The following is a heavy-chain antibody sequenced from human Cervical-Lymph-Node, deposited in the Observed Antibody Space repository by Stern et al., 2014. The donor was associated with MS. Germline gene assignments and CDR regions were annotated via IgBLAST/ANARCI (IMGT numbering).Heavy chain of an antibody. V-gene: IGHV1-69*01. J-gene: IGHJ6*02. D-gene: IGHD1-26*01. CDR2: IMPIFGTA. CDR3: ARGELKEGLVRGMDV. CDR1: GGTFSSYA. Sequence: QVQLVQSGAEVTKPGSSVKVSCKASGGTFSSYAISWVRHPPGQGLEWMGRIMPIFGTANYAQKFQGRVRITADESTSTAYMELSSLRSEDTAVDYCARGELKEGLVRGMDVWGQGTTVTVSS.